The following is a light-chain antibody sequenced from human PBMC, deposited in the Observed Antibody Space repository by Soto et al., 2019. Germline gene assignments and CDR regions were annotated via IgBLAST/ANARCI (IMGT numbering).Light chain of an antibody. CDR3: SAWDASLGAIL. J-gene: IGLJ3*02. Sequence: QSVLSQPPSASGTPGQTVTISCSGRSSNIGSNIVNWYQQLPGTAPKLLIYNDDHRPSGVADRFSGSKSGTSASLAISGLQPEDEADYYCSAWDASLGAILFGGGTKLTVL. CDR1: SSNIGSNI. CDR2: NDD. V-gene: IGLV1-44*01.